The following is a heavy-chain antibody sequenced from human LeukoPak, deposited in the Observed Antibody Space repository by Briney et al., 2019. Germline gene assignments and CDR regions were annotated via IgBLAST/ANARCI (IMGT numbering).Heavy chain of an antibody. V-gene: IGHV3-48*03. CDR1: GFTFSIYE. CDR2: ISSSGSTI. CDR3: ARLAGYAPSVNFDY. Sequence: GGSLRLSCAASGFTFSIYEMNWVRQAPGEGLEWVSYISSSGSTIYYADSVKGRLTISRDNAKNSLYLQMSSLSAEDTAVYYCARLAGYAPSVNFDYWGQGTLVTVSS. J-gene: IGHJ4*02. D-gene: IGHD2-15*01.